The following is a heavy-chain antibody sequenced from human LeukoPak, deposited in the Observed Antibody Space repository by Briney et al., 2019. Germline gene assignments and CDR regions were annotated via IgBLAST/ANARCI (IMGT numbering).Heavy chain of an antibody. V-gene: IGHV3-30*03. D-gene: IGHD5-18*01. J-gene: IGHJ4*02. Sequence: PGGSLRLSCAASGFTFSSYSMNWVRLAPGKGLEWVAVISYDGSNKYYADSVKGRFTISRDNSKNTLYLQMNSLRAEDTAVYYCARDSRIQLWSISQIFDYWGQGTLVTVSS. CDR1: GFTFSSYS. CDR3: ARDSRIQLWSISQIFDY. CDR2: ISYDGSNK.